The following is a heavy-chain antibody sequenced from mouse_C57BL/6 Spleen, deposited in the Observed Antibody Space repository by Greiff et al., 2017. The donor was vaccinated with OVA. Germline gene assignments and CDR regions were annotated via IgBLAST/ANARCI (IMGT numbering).Heavy chain of an antibody. V-gene: IGHV5-4*01. J-gene: IGHJ2*01. Sequence: EVQRVESGGGLVKPGGSLKLSCAASGFTFSSYAMSWVRRTPEKRLEWVATFSDGGSYTYYPDNVKSRFTISRDNAKNHLYLQMSHMKSEDTAMYYCARGTEFGSSGFDYWGQGTTLTVSS. CDR1: GFTFSSYA. D-gene: IGHD1-1*01. CDR2: FSDGGSYT. CDR3: ARGTEFGSSGFDY.